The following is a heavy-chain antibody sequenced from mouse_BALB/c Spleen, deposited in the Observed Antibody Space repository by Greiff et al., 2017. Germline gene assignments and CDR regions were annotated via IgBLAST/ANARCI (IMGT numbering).Heavy chain of an antibody. CDR3: ARHEAYGNPHAMDY. V-gene: IGHV5-9-3*01. J-gene: IGHJ4*01. CDR2: ISSGGSYT. CDR1: GFTFSSYT. Sequence: EVMLVESGGGLVQPGGSLKLSCAASGFTFSSYTMSWVRQTPEKRLEWVATISSGGSYTYYPDSVKGRFTISRDNAKNTLYLQMSSLRSEDTAMYYCARHEAYGNPHAMDYWGQGTSVTVSS. D-gene: IGHD2-1*01.